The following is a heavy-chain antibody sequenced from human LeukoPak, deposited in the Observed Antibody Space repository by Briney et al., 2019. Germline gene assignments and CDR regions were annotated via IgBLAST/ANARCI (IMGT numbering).Heavy chain of an antibody. CDR2: IYYSGST. V-gene: IGHV4-59*01. CDR1: GGSISSYY. CDR3: ATPHYDSSGYYNY. D-gene: IGHD3-22*01. Sequence: SSETLSLACTVSGGSISSYYWSWIRQPPGKGLEWIGYIYYSGSTNYNPSLKSRVTISVDTSKNQFSLKLSSVTAADTAVYYCATPHYDSSGYYNYWGQGTLVTVSS. J-gene: IGHJ4*02.